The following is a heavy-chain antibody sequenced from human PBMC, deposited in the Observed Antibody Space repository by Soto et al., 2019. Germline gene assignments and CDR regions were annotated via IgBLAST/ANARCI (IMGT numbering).Heavy chain of an antibody. CDR2: IYWDDDK. CDR1: GFSLTTSGVG. CDR3: AHRVLHTVFGLVTTTAIYFDF. Sequence: QITLNESGPTVVRPTETLTLTCRFSGFSLTTSGVGVGWVRQSPGKAPEWLALIYWDDDKRYSESLKSRLTITKDTSKNQVLLTVANLDPTDTATYYCAHRVLHTVFGLVTTTAIYFDFWGQGTPVAVSS. V-gene: IGHV2-5*02. D-gene: IGHD3-3*01. J-gene: IGHJ4*02.